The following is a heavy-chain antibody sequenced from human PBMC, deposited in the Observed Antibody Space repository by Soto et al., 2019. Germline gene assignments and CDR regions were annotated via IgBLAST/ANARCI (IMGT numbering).Heavy chain of an antibody. CDR3: AHAGDYDLLTFDH. D-gene: IGHD4-17*01. J-gene: IGHJ4*02. V-gene: IGHV2-5*02. CDR1: GFSLSTYHMG. CDR2: IYWDDDK. Sequence: QITLKESGPTLVRPAQTLTLTCDFSGFSLSTYHMGVAWIRQPPGNALEWLALIYWDDDKRYSPSLKDRLAISKDTSSNQVGLTITNIDPGDSATYFCAHAGDYDLLTFDHWGPGTLVTVSS.